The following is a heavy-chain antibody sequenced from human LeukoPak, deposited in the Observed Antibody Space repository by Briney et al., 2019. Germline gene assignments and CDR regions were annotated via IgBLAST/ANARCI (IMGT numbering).Heavy chain of an antibody. J-gene: IGHJ4*02. CDR3: ARDSTQFGGAPEDY. CDR2: ISGSGGDT. Sequence: GGSLRLSCAASGFTFSIYAMSWVRQAPGKGLEWVSGISGSGGDTYYADSVKGRFTISRDNAKNSLYLQMNSLRAEDTAVYYCARDSTQFGGAPEDYWGQGTLVTVSS. V-gene: IGHV3-23*01. CDR1: GFTFSIYA. D-gene: IGHD3-16*01.